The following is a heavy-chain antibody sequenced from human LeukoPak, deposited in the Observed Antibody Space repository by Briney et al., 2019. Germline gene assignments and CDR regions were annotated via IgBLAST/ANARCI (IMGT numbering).Heavy chain of an antibody. Sequence: ASVKVSCKASGYPFIDYYTHWVRQAPGQGLEWMGWINPKSGDTNYAQKFQDRVTMTRDTSISTAYMEVSRLRSDDTAVHYCARVPLGATSYVDYWGQGTLVTVSS. CDR3: ARVPLGATSYVDY. CDR2: INPKSGDT. J-gene: IGHJ4*02. CDR1: GYPFIDYY. V-gene: IGHV1-2*02. D-gene: IGHD1-26*01.